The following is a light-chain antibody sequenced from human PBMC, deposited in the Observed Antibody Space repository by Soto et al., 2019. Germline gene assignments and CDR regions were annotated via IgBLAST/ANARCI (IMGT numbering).Light chain of an antibody. Sequence: QSLLTQPPSASGTPGQRVTISCSGSDSTIGRHTVNWYQQLPGSAPRVLMYNTDQRPSGVPGRFSGSKSGTSASLAISGLQSEDEAEYLCSAWDGSLNGYVFGTGTKLTVL. V-gene: IGLV1-44*01. J-gene: IGLJ1*01. CDR2: NTD. CDR1: DSTIGRHT. CDR3: SAWDGSLNGYV.